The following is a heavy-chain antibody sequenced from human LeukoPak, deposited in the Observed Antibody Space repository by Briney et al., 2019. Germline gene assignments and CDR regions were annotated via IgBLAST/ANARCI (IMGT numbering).Heavy chain of an antibody. D-gene: IGHD3-22*01. Sequence: GSSVKVSCKASGGTFSSYAISWVRQAPGQGLEWMGGIIPIFGTANYAQKFQGRVTITADESTSTAYMELSSLRSEDTAVYYCARAYYYDSSGYSEYYFDYWGQGTLVTVSS. CDR3: ARAYYYDSSGYSEYYFDY. V-gene: IGHV1-69*01. J-gene: IGHJ4*02. CDR1: GGTFSSYA. CDR2: IIPIFGTA.